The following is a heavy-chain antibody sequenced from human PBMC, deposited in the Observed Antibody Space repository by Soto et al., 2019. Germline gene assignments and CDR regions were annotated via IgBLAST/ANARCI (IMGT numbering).Heavy chain of an antibody. D-gene: IGHD6-13*01. CDR1: GFTFSSYG. CDR2: IWYDGSNK. V-gene: IGHV3-33*01. CDR3: ARDNRGSSWQIAYYYYGMDV. J-gene: IGHJ6*02. Sequence: GGSLRLSCAASGFTFSSYGMHWVRQAPGKGLEWVAVIWYDGSNKYYADSVKGRFTISRDNSKNTLYLQMNSLRAEDTALYYCARDNRGSSWQIAYYYYGMDVWGQGTTVTVSS.